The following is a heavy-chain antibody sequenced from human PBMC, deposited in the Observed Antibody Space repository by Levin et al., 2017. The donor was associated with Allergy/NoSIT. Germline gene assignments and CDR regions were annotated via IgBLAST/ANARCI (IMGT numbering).Heavy chain of an antibody. D-gene: IGHD3-10*01. CDR1: GGSINSGGYY. J-gene: IGHJ3*02. V-gene: IGHV4-31*03. CDR2: IYYTAST. CDR3: ARDPRGYGTFDI. Sequence: SQTLSLTCTVSGGSINSGGYYWSWIRQHPGKGLDYIGYIYYTASTHYNPSLKGRAAIFVDTSKNHFSLRLTSVTAADTAVYYCARDPRGYGTFDIWGQGTMITVSS.